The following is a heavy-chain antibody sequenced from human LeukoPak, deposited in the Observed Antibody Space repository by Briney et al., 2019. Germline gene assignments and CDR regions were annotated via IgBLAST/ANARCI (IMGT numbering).Heavy chain of an antibody. V-gene: IGHV4-39*07. Sequence: SETLSLTCTVSGGSITTTNYYWGWIRQPPGKGLEWIGSIYYSGSTYYNPSLKSRVTISVDTSKNQFSLKLSSVTAADTAVYYCARGYCSSTSCLYYYYYYMDVWGKGTTVTVSS. CDR2: IYYSGST. CDR3: ARGYCSSTSCLYYYYYYMDV. D-gene: IGHD2-2*01. CDR1: GGSITTTNYY. J-gene: IGHJ6*03.